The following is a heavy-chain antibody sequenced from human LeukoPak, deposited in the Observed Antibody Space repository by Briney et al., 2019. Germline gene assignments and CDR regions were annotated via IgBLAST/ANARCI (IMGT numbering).Heavy chain of an antibody. CDR1: GFTFSSYA. CDR3: ASSRRGYDTGWNYFDY. J-gene: IGHJ4*02. V-gene: IGHV3-23*01. D-gene: IGHD6-19*01. CDR2: ITHTGTRT. Sequence: GGSLRLSCAASGFTFSSYAMHWVRQAPGKGLEWVATITHTGTRTYHADSVKGRFTISRDNSRGTLFLQMSSLRADDTAVYYCASSRRGYDTGWNYFDYWGQGTLVTVSS.